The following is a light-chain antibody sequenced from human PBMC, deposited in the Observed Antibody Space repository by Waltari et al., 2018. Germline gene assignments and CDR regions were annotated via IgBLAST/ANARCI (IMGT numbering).Light chain of an antibody. Sequence: QSVLTQPPSASGTPGQRVTISCSGSSSNIGTYYVYWYHQLPGTAPKLLIYMNNQRPSGVPDRFSGSKSGTSASLAISGLRSEDEADYYCAVWDDSLTGQVIFGGGTKLTVL. CDR3: AVWDDSLTGQVI. V-gene: IGLV1-47*01. CDR1: SSNIGTYY. CDR2: MNN. J-gene: IGLJ2*01.